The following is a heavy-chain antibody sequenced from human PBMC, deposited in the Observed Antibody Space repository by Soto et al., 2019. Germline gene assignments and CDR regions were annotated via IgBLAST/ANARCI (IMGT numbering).Heavy chain of an antibody. Sequence: GGSLRLSCAASGFTFSSYGMHWVRQAPGKGLEWVAVIWYDGSNKYYADSVKGRFTISRDNSKNTLYLQVNSLRAEDTAVYYSARDSLAAPLVKKASGFDYRGQGTLVTVSS. J-gene: IGHJ4*02. V-gene: IGHV3-33*01. CDR3: ARDSLAAPLVKKASGFDY. D-gene: IGHD6-6*01. CDR1: GFTFSSYG. CDR2: IWYDGSNK.